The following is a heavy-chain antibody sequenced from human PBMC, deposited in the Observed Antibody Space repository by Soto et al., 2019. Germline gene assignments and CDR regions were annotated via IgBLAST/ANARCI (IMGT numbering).Heavy chain of an antibody. CDR3: EVTTGY. CDR1: GYTFTEYD. V-gene: IGHV1-8*01. CDR2: VSPENRNA. J-gene: IGHJ4*02. Sequence: ASVKVSCKTSGYTFTEYDINWVRQAPGQGLEYMGWVSPENRNAGYAPQFRRRVSMTADTSINTVYLELTTLTYEDTAVYYCEVTTGYWGQGTMVTVSS. D-gene: IGHD4-17*01.